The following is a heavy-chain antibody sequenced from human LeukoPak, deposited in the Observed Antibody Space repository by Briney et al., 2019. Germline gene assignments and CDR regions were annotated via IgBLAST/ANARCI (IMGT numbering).Heavy chain of an antibody. CDR2: IYYSGST. Sequence: SETLSLTCTVSGGSISSYYWSWIRQPPGKGLEWIGYIYYSGSTNYNPSLKSRVTISVDTSKNQFSLQLSSVTAADTAVYYCAREAGGYEGGPWFDPWGQGTLVTVSS. CDR3: AREAGGYEGGPWFDP. J-gene: IGHJ5*02. CDR1: GGSISSYY. D-gene: IGHD5-12*01. V-gene: IGHV4-59*01.